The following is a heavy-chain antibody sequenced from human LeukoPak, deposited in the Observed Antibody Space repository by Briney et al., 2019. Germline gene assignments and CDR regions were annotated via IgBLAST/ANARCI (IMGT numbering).Heavy chain of an antibody. D-gene: IGHD3-10*01. CDR3: ARSEAMELLWFGELSPPTYYFDY. Sequence: RASVKVSCKASGYTFTSYYMHWVRQAPGQGLEWMGIINPSGGSTSCAQKFQGRVTMTRDTSTSTVYMELSSLRSDDTAVYYCARSEAMELLWFGELSPPTYYFDYWGQGTLVTVSS. CDR2: INPSGGST. J-gene: IGHJ4*02. CDR1: GYTFTSYY. V-gene: IGHV1-46*01.